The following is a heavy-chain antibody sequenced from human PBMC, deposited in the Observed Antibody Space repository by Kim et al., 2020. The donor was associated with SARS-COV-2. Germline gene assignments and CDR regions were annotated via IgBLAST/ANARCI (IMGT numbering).Heavy chain of an antibody. CDR2: IYYSGST. CDR3: ASWAPYYYGSGSYYNGGVWP. Sequence: SETLSLTCTVSGGSISSSSYYWGWIRQPPGKGLEWIGSIYYSGSTYYNPSLKSRVTISVDMSKNQFSLKLSSVTAADTAVYYCASWAPYYYGSGSYYNGGVWPWGQGTLVTVSS. D-gene: IGHD3-10*01. J-gene: IGHJ5*02. V-gene: IGHV4-39*01. CDR1: GGSISSSSYY.